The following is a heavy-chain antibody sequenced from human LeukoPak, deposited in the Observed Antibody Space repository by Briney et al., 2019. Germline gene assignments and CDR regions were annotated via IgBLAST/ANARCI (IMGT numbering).Heavy chain of an antibody. CDR3: AREKGVGESAFDI. D-gene: IGHD1-26*01. CDR1: GFTFSNAW. Sequence: PGGSLRLSCAASGFTFSNAWMSWVRQAPGKGLEWVGRIKSKTDGGKTDYAAPVKGRFTISRDDSKNTLYLQMNSLRAEDTAVYYCAREKGVGESAFDIWGQGTMVTVSS. CDR2: IKSKTDGGKT. J-gene: IGHJ3*02. V-gene: IGHV3-15*05.